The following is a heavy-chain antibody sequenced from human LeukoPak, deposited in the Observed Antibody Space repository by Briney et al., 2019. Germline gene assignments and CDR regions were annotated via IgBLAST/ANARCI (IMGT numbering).Heavy chain of an antibody. Sequence: PSETLSLTCTVSGCSISSYYWSWFRQPPGKELEWIGDIYYSGGTTYYPTLKRRVAISVDASTKQFSLMLSSVTAAATTVYYCGRLVEMATINFDYWGQGTLVTVSS. CDR3: GRLVEMATINFDY. CDR1: GCSISSYY. CDR2: IYYSGGT. V-gene: IGHV4-59*01. D-gene: IGHD5-24*01. J-gene: IGHJ4*02.